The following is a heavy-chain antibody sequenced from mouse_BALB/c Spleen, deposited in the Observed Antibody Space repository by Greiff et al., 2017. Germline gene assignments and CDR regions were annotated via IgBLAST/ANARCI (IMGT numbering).Heavy chain of an antibody. V-gene: IGHV1S81*02. CDR3: ARSDTFDY. CDR1: GYTFTSYW. CDR2: INPSNGRT. J-gene: IGHJ2*01. Sequence: QVQLQQPGAELVKPGASVKLSCKASGYTFTSYWMHWVKQRPGQGLEWIGEINPSNGRTNYNEKFKSKATLTVDKSSSTAYMQLSSLTSEDSAVYYCARSDTFDYWGQGTTLTVSS.